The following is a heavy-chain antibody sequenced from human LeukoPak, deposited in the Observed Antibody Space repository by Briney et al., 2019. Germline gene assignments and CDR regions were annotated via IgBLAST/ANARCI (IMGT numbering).Heavy chain of an antibody. Sequence: GGSLRLSCAASGFTFSSYGMHWGRQAPGKGLEWVAVISYDGSNKYYADSVKGRFTISRDNSKNTLYLQMNSLRAEDTAVYYCAKDRTFDYWGQGTLVTVSS. J-gene: IGHJ4*02. CDR3: AKDRTFDY. V-gene: IGHV3-30*18. CDR1: GFTFSSYG. CDR2: ISYDGSNK.